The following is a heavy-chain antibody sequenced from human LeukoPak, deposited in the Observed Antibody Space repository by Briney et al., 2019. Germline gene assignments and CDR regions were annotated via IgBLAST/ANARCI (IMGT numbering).Heavy chain of an antibody. CDR1: GGSFSGYY. D-gene: IGHD5-18*01. J-gene: IGHJ6*02. CDR3: ARGGRRYSYGYYYYGMDV. Sequence: PSETLSLTCAVYGGSFSGYYWSWIRQPPGKGLEWIGEINHSGSTNYNPSLKSRVTISVDTSKNQFSLKLSSVTAADTAVYYCARGGRRYSYGYYYYGMDVWGQGTTVTVSS. V-gene: IGHV4-34*01. CDR2: INHSGST.